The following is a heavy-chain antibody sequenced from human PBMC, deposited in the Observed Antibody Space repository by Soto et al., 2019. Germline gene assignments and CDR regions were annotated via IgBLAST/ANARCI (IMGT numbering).Heavy chain of an antibody. CDR1: GFTFNSYW. CDR3: ARLKAGNAAFDY. Sequence: LRLSCAASGFTFNSYWMHWVRQAPGKGLVWVSRINDDGSMTNYADSVRGRFTISRDNAKSTLYLQMNSLRAEDTAVYYCARLKAGNAAFDYWGQGTLVTVSS. CDR2: INDDGSMT. D-gene: IGHD6-19*01. J-gene: IGHJ4*02. V-gene: IGHV3-74*01.